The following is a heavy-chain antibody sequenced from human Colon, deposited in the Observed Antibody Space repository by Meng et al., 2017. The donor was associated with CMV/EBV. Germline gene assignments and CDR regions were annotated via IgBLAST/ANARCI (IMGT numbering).Heavy chain of an antibody. Sequence: GGSLRLSCVASGFIFSNYEMNWVRQAPGKGLEWVAYINTLENSIFYADSVKGRFTISRDNAKNSLHLQMNSLRVEDSAIYYCARTPGSSPAGGDGMDVWGQGTTVTVSS. CDR1: GFIFSNYE. CDR3: ARTPGSSPAGGDGMDV. D-gene: IGHD6-13*01. J-gene: IGHJ6*02. V-gene: IGHV3-48*03. CDR2: INTLENSI.